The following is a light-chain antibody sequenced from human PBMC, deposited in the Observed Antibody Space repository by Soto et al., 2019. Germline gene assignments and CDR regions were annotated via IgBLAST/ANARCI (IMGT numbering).Light chain of an antibody. J-gene: IGLJ3*02. CDR3: SSYTSADSWV. CDR1: SSDIGGHNY. CDR2: EVS. Sequence: QSALTQPASVSGPLGQSITISCTGSSSDIGGHNYVSWYQHHPDKAPKLVIYEVSDRPLGVSNRFSGSKSGNTASLTISGLQTEDEADYYCSSYTSADSWVFGGGTKLTVL. V-gene: IGLV2-14*01.